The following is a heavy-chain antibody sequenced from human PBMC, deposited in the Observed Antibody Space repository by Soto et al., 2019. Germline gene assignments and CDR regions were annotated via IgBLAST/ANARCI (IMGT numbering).Heavy chain of an antibody. CDR2: INPLGGST. CDR1: GYTFTNQY. J-gene: IGHJ4*02. Sequence: GASVKVSCKASGYTFTNQYMHWVRQAPGQGLEWMGIINPLGGSTNYAEKFQGRVTMTRDTSTSTVYMELNSLNTEDTAVYYCLTDENWGTNRYRFYWGRGTLVTVSS. CDR3: LTDENWGTNRYRFY. D-gene: IGHD3-16*02. V-gene: IGHV1-46*01.